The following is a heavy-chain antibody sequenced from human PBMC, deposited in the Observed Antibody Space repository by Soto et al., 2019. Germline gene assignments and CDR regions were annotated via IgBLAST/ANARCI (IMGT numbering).Heavy chain of an antibody. CDR2: FDPEDGET. D-gene: IGHD1-26*01. V-gene: IGHV1-24*01. Sequence: VASVKVSCKVSGYTLTELSMHWVRQAPGKGLEWMGGFDPEDGETIYAQKFQGRVTMTEDTSTDTAYMELSSLRSGDTAVHYCATASYTGIVGATTFDYWGQGTLVTVSS. CDR1: GYTLTELS. J-gene: IGHJ4*02. CDR3: ATASYTGIVGATTFDY.